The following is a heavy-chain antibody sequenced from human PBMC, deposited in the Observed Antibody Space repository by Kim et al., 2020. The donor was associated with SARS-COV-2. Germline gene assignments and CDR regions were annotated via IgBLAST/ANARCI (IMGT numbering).Heavy chain of an antibody. V-gene: IGHV3-7*03. J-gene: IGHJ4*02. CDR3: ARERVL. CDR2: QDGSAK. Sequence: QDGSAKYYVDSVKGRFPISRDNAKNSLYLQMNSLRAEDTAVYYSARERVLWGQGTLVTVSS.